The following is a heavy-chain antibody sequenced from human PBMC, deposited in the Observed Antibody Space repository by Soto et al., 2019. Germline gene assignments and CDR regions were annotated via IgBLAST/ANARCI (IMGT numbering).Heavy chain of an antibody. V-gene: IGHV3-21*01. CDR1: GFTFSSYS. J-gene: IGHJ6*02. CDR3: ARLIFNDILTGYYYYYGMDV. D-gene: IGHD3-9*01. CDR2: ISSSSSYI. Sequence: GGSLRLSCAASGFTFSSYSMNWVRQAPGKGLEWVSSISSSSSYIYYADSVKGRFTISRDNAKNSLYLQMNSLRAEDTAVYYCARLIFNDILTGYYYYYGMDVWGQGTTVTVSS.